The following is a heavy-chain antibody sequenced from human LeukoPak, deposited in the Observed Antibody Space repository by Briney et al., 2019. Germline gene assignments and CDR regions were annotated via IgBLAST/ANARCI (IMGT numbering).Heavy chain of an antibody. CDR3: AKRSGTYRIYYDY. J-gene: IGHJ4*02. CDR2: INPSGGST. CDR1: GYTFTGYY. V-gene: IGHV1-46*01. D-gene: IGHD1-26*01. Sequence: GASVKVSCKASGYTFTGYYMHWVRQAPGQGLEWMGVINPSGGSTSYAQMFQGRVTMTRDRSTNTLYMELSSLRVEDTAVYYCAKRSGTYRIYYDYWGQGTLVTVSS.